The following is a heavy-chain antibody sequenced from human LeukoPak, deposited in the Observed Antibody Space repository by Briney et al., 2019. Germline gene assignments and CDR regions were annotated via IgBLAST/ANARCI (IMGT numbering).Heavy chain of an antibody. J-gene: IGHJ6*02. V-gene: IGHV1-8*01. D-gene: IGHD2-2*02. Sequence: ASVKVSCKASGYTFTDYDINWVRQATGQGLEWMGWMNPNSGNTGYAQKFQGRVTMTRNTSISTAYMELSSLRSEDTAVYYCATMPAAIGLYDYYYGMDVWGQGTTVTVSS. CDR3: ATMPAAIGLYDYYYGMDV. CDR2: MNPNSGNT. CDR1: GYTFTDYD.